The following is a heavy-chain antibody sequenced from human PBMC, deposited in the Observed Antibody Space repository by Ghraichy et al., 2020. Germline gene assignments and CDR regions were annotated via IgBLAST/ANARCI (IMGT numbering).Heavy chain of an antibody. CDR3: ARRDIGVTYYYGMDV. V-gene: IGHV3-66*02. J-gene: IGHJ6*02. CDR2: IYSGGST. D-gene: IGHD2-21*01. CDR1: GFTVSSNY. Sequence: GGSLRLSCAASGFTVSSNYMSWVRQAPGKGLEWVSVIYSGGSTYYADSVKGRFTISRDNSKNTLYLQMNSLRAEDTAVYYCARRDIGVTYYYGMDVWGQGTTVTVSS.